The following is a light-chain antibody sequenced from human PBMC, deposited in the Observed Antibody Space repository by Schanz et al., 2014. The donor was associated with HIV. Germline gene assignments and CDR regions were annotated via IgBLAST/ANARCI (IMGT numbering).Light chain of an antibody. CDR3: QSYDSSNQGV. CDR1: SGSIASNY. CDR2: EDN. V-gene: IGLV6-57*02. J-gene: IGLJ3*02. Sequence: NFMLTQPHSVSESPGKTATISCTGSSGSIASNYVQWYQQRPGSAPTTVIYEDNQRPSGVPDRFSGSIDSSSNSASLTISGLKTEDEADYYCQSYDSSNQGVFGGGTQLTVL.